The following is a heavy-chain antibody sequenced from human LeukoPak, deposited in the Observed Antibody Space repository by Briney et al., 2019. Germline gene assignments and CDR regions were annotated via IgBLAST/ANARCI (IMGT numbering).Heavy chain of an antibody. V-gene: IGHV3-23*01. CDR2: ISGSGGST. CDR3: AKAQGATRPKKNFDY. D-gene: IGHD2-15*01. CDR1: GFTFSSYA. J-gene: IGHJ4*02. Sequence: GGSLRLSCAASGFTFSSYAMSWVRQAPGKGLEWVSAISGSGGSTYYADSVKGRFTISRDNSKNTLYLQMNSLRAADTAVYYCAKAQGATRPKKNFDYWGQGTLVTVSS.